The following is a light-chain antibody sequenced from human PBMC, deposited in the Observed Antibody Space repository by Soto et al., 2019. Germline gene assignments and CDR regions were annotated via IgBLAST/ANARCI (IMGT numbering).Light chain of an antibody. CDR2: GAS. V-gene: IGKV3-15*01. Sequence: EIVMTQSPATLSVSPGQRVTLSCRASQDVSDNLAWYQQKPGQTPRLLFYGASTRATTIPARFSGSGSGTECTLTISSLQSEDFAVYYCHQSNKWPYTFGQGTRLDIK. J-gene: IGKJ2*01. CDR1: QDVSDN. CDR3: HQSNKWPYT.